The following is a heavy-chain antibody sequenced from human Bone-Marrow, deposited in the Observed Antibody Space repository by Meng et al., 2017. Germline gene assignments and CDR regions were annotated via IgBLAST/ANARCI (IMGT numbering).Heavy chain of an antibody. D-gene: IGHD4-11*01. V-gene: IGHV4-34*04. J-gene: IGHJ4*02. Sequence: SETLSLTCVVSGGSFSDYYGSWIRQPPGKGLEWIGEINHSGSTNDNPSLESRATISVDTSQNHLSLKLSSVTAADSAVYYCARGPTTMAHDVDYWGQGTLVTVSS. CDR1: GGSFSDYY. CDR2: INHSGST. CDR3: ARGPTTMAHDVDY.